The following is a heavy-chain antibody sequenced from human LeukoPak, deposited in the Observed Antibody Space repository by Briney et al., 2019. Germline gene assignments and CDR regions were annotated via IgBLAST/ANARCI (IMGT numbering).Heavy chain of an antibody. Sequence: ASVNVSCMASAGTFSSYAISWVRQAPGQGLEWMGGIIPIFGTANYAQKFQGRVTITADESTSTAYMELSSLRSEDTAVYYCARLGYYDSSGQFNYGMDVWGQGTTVTVSS. CDR2: IIPIFGTA. CDR1: AGTFSSYA. CDR3: ARLGYYDSSGQFNYGMDV. V-gene: IGHV1-69*01. D-gene: IGHD3-22*01. J-gene: IGHJ6*02.